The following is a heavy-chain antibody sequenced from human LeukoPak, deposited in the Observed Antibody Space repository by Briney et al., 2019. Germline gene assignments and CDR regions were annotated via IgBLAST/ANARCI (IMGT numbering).Heavy chain of an antibody. D-gene: IGHD1-7*01. CDR3: SRIYIQDGNCN. Sequence: ASVKVSCKASGYTFIGYYIHWVRQAPGQGLEWMGWTNPNSGDTNYAQKFQGRVTMTRDTSISTAYMELSRLRSDDTAVYYCSRIYIQDGNCNWGQGTLVTVSS. CDR1: GYTFIGYY. J-gene: IGHJ4*02. V-gene: IGHV1-2*02. CDR2: TNPNSGDT.